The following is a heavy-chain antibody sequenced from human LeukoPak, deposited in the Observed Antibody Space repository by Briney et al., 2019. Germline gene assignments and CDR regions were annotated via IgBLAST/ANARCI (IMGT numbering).Heavy chain of an antibody. CDR2: INPNSGGT. Sequence: VASVKVSCKASGYTFTGYYMHWVRQAPGQGLEWMGWINPNSGGTNYAQKFQGRVTMTRDTSISTAYMELSRLRSEDTAVYYCARNGYCSSTSCSNDAFDIWGQGTMVTVSS. J-gene: IGHJ3*02. CDR3: ARNGYCSSTSCSNDAFDI. CDR1: GYTFTGYY. D-gene: IGHD2-2*01. V-gene: IGHV1-2*02.